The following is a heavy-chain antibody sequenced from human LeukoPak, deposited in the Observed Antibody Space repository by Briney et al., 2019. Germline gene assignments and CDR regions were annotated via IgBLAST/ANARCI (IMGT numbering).Heavy chain of an antibody. J-gene: IGHJ5*02. CDR3: ARGSYNWFDP. Sequence: GASVKVSCKASGYTFTSYAISWVRQAPGQGLECMGWIGAYNGNTYYAQNFQGRVTMTADTSTSTAYMELRSLRSDDTAVYYCARGSYNWFDPWGQGTLLTVSP. CDR1: GYTFTSYA. CDR2: IGAYNGNT. D-gene: IGHD6-6*01. V-gene: IGHV1-18*01.